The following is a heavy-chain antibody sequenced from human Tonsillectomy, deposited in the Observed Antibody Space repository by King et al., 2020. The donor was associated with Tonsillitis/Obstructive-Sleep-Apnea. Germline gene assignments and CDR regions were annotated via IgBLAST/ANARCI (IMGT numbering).Heavy chain of an antibody. CDR2: ISYDGSNK. J-gene: IGHJ4*02. CDR3: ASDAEAALASRIDY. V-gene: IGHV3-30*04. Sequence: QLVQSGGGVVQPGRSLRLSCAASGFTFSSYAMHWVRQAPGKGLEWVAFISYDGSNKWYADSVKGRFTISRDNSKNALYLQMNSLRAEDTAVYYCASDAEAALASRIDYWGQGTLVTVSS. CDR1: GFTFSSYA.